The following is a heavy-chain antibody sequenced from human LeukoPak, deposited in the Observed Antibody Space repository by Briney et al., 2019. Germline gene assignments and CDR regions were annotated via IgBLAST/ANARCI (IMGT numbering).Heavy chain of an antibody. J-gene: IGHJ5*02. CDR1: GFTFSSYA. Sequence: GGSLRLSCAASGFTFSSYAMSWVRQAPGEGLGWVSAISGSGGSTYYADSVKGRFTISRDNSKNTLYLQMNSLRAEDTAVYYCAVNYDILTGLSGFDPWGQGTLVTVSS. CDR2: ISGSGGST. D-gene: IGHD3-9*01. CDR3: AVNYDILTGLSGFDP. V-gene: IGHV3-23*01.